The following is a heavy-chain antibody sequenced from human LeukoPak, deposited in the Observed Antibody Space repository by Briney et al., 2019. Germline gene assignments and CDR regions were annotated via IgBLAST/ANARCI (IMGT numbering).Heavy chain of an antibody. CDR1: GYTFTGYY. V-gene: IGHV1-2*02. CDR2: INPNSGGT. CDR3: ARPLCIAAAGQPLCTGMDV. D-gene: IGHD6-13*01. Sequence: GASVKVSCKASGYTFTGYYMHWVRQAPGQGLEWMGWINPNSGGTNYAQKFQGRVTMTRDTSISTAYMELSRLRSDDTAVYYCARPLCIAAAGQPLCTGMDVWGQGTTVTVSS. J-gene: IGHJ6*02.